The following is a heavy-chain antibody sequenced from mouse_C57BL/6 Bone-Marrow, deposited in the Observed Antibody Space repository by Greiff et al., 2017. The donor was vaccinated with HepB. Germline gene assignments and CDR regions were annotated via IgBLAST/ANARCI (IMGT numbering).Heavy chain of an antibody. V-gene: IGHV5-4*01. J-gene: IGHJ4*01. Sequence: EVHLVESGGGLVKPGGSLKLSCAASGFTFSSYAMSWVRQTPEKRLEWVATISDGGSYTYYPDNVKGRFTISRDNAKNNLYLQMSHLKSEDTAMYYCAAPGAMDYWGQGTSVTVSS. CDR3: AAPGAMDY. CDR2: ISDGGSYT. CDR1: GFTFSSYA.